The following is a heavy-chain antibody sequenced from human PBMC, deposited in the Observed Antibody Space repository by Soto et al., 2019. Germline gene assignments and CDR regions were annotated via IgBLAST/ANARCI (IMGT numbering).Heavy chain of an antibody. J-gene: IGHJ5*02. Sequence: EVQLVESGGGLVQPGGSLRLSCAASGFTFSTYWMHWVRQVPGKGLVWVSRINNEGSHTDYADSVKGRFTISSDNVKNTLYLEMNSLRAEDTAVYFSMRDGHCITSSCYGNWFDPWGQGTLVTVSS. V-gene: IGHV3-74*01. CDR3: MRDGHCITSSCYGNWFDP. CDR1: GFTFSTYW. D-gene: IGHD2-2*01. CDR2: INNEGSHT.